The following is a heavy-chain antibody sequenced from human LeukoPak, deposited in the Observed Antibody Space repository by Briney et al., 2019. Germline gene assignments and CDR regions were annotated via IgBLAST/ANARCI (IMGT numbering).Heavy chain of an antibody. D-gene: IGHD3-10*01. CDR2: SSSGGCAT. J-gene: IGHJ3*01. V-gene: IGHV3-48*02. Sequence: GGSLRLSCAASGFTFSSYSMTCVRQAPGKALEGVSYSSSGGCATQYADSMKGRFTISRDSAKNSLYLQMNSLRDEDTAVYYCARILYGSGGYGAFDLWGQGTMVTVSS. CDR1: GFTFSSYS. CDR3: ARILYGSGGYGAFDL.